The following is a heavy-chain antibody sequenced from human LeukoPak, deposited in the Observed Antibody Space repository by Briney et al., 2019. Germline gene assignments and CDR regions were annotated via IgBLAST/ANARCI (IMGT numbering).Heavy chain of an antibody. J-gene: IGHJ5*02. Sequence: ASVKVSCKASGGTFSSYAISWVRQAPGQGLEWMGRIIPIFGKANYAQKFQGRVTITADKSTSTAYMELSSLRSEDTAVYYCARERYSSSWETRYNWFDPWGQGTLVTVSS. CDR1: GGTFSSYA. CDR3: ARERYSSSWETRYNWFDP. D-gene: IGHD6-13*01. V-gene: IGHV1-69*04. CDR2: IIPIFGKA.